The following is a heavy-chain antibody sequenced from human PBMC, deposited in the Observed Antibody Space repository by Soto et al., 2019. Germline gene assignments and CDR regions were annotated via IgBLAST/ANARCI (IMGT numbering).Heavy chain of an antibody. J-gene: IGHJ5*02. CDR3: AREEHGWFDP. D-gene: IGHD1-26*01. CDR1: GGSISSYY. CDR2: IYYSGST. Sequence: QVQLQESGPGLVKPSETLSLTCTVSGGSISSYYWSWIRQPPGKGLEWIGYIYYSGSTNYNPSLKSRVTISVDTSKNQFSLKLSSVTAADTAVYYCAREEHGWFDPWGQGTLVTVSS. V-gene: IGHV4-59*01.